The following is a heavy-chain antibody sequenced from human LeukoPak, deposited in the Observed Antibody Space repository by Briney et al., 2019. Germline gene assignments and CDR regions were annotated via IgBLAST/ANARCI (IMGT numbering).Heavy chain of an antibody. CDR3: AREQWLAGDAFDI. D-gene: IGHD6-19*01. Sequence: SETLSLTCTVSGGSISSYYWSWIRQPPGKGLEWIGHIHYSGSTNYNPSLNSRLTILVDTSKNQFSLKLTSVTAADTAVYYCAREQWLAGDAFDIWGQGTMVTVSS. V-gene: IGHV4-59*01. J-gene: IGHJ3*02. CDR2: IHYSGST. CDR1: GGSISSYY.